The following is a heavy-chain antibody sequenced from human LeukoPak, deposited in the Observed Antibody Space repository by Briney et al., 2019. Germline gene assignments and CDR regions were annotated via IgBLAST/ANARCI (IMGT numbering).Heavy chain of an antibody. CDR3: VSQGS. CDR2: IYYSGST. Sequence: PSETLSLTCTVSGGSISTSYWNWIWQPPGKGLEWIGNIYYSGSTNYNPSLKSRVTISIDTSRQQFSLKLSSATAADTAVYYCVSQGSWGQGTLVSVSS. J-gene: IGHJ4*02. V-gene: IGHV4-59*08. CDR1: GGSISTSY.